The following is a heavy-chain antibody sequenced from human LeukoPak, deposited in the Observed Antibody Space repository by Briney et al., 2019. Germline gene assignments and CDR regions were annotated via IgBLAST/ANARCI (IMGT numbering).Heavy chain of an antibody. CDR1: GYTFTVYW. J-gene: IGHJ4*02. CDR2: INPNSGGT. D-gene: IGHD6-13*01. CDR3: MRGGGSSWFDY. V-gene: IGHV1-2*02. Sequence: GASVKVSCKASGYTFTVYWLHWVRQAPGEGLEWMGWINPNSGGTNYAQKFQGRVTMARDTSISTIYMELSSLRSDDTAVYYCMRGGGSSWFDYWGQGTLVTVSS.